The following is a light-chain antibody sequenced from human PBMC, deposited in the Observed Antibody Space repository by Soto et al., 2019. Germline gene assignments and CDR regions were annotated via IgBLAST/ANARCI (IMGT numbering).Light chain of an antibody. CDR2: GAS. CDR1: QSVSSN. CDR3: QQYSDWPPT. J-gene: IGKJ1*01. Sequence: EIVVTQSPATLSVSPGERATLSRRASQSVSSNLAWYQQKPGQAPRLLINGASTRATGIPARFSGSGSGTEFSLTISSLQSEDFAVYYCQQYSDWPPTFGQGTKVDIK. V-gene: IGKV3-15*01.